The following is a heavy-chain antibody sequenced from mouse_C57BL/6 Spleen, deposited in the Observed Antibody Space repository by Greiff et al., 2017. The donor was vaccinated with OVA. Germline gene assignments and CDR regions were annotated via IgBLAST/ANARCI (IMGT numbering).Heavy chain of an antibody. CDR1: GYTFTSYW. CDR2: IDPSDSET. V-gene: IGHV1-52*01. Sequence: VQLQQPGAELVRPGSSVKLSCKASGYTFTSYWMHWVKQRPIQGLEWIGNIDPSDSETHYNQKFKDKATLTVDKSSSTAYMQLSSLTSEDSAVYYCARFPGSSDWYFDVWGTGTTVTVSS. D-gene: IGHD1-1*01. CDR3: ARFPGSSDWYFDV. J-gene: IGHJ1*03.